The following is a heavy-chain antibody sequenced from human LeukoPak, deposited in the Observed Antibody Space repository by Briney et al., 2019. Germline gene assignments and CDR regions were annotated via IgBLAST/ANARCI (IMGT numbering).Heavy chain of an antibody. J-gene: IGHJ5*02. CDR3: AREEDGSGGGP. D-gene: IGHD3-10*01. V-gene: IGHV1-18*01. Sequence: GASVKVSCKASGYSFTSYSITWVRQAPGQGLEWMGWISPYNGNTKYEQKFQGRVTMTTDTSTSTAYMELRSLRFDDTAVYYCAREEDGSGGGPWGQGTLVTVSS. CDR2: ISPYNGNT. CDR1: GYSFTSYS.